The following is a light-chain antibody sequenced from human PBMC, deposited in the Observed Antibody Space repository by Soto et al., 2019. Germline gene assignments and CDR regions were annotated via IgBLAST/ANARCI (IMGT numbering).Light chain of an antibody. CDR2: SNN. CDR1: TSNIGSNS. V-gene: IGLV1-44*01. Sequence: QSVLTQPPSASGAPGQTITISCSGSTSNIGSNSVHWYQQFPGAAPKLLIYSNNQRPSGVPDRFSGSKSGTSASLAISGLQSEDEADYYCAAWDDSLNGYVFGTGTKVTVL. CDR3: AAWDDSLNGYV. J-gene: IGLJ1*01.